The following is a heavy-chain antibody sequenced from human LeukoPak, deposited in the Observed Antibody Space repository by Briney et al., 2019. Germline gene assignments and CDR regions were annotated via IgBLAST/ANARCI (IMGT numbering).Heavy chain of an antibody. CDR1: GGSISSYY. D-gene: IGHD3-10*01. J-gene: IGHJ3*02. Sequence: SETLSLTCTVSGGSISSYYWSWLRQPPGKGLEWIGYIYYSGSTNYNPSLTSRVTISVDTSKNQFSLKLSSVTAADTAVYYCARDNTMVRGVSSAFDIWGQGTMVTVSS. V-gene: IGHV4-59*01. CDR3: ARDNTMVRGVSSAFDI. CDR2: IYYSGST.